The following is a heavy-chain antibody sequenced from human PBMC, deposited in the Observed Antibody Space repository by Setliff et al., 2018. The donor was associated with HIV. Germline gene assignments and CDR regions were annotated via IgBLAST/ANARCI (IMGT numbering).Heavy chain of an antibody. CDR3: AKGAGFYGDYTFDH. CDR2: IYSTGST. J-gene: IGHJ4*02. V-gene: IGHV4-59*11. D-gene: IGHD4-17*01. CDR1: GPSINIHY. Sequence: KTSETLSLTCTVSGPSINIHYWSWIRQSPGKAFEWIGYIYSTGSTNYSPSLQSRVTISMVASRNQFSLKVTSVTAADTAVYYCAKGAGFYGDYTFDHWGRGRQVTVSS.